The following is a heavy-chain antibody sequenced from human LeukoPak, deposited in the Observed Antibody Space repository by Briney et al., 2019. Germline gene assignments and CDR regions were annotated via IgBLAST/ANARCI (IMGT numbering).Heavy chain of an antibody. CDR2: IIPILGIA. CDR1: GGIFSSYT. V-gene: IGHV1-69*02. J-gene: IGHJ6*02. CDR3: ASLPSGGYYYYYRMDV. D-gene: IGHD3-3*01. Sequence: ASVTVSCKASGGIFSSYTMSWVRQAPGQGLEWMGRIIPILGIANYAQKFQGRVTITADHSTSTASMELSSLRPEDTAVYYCASLPSGGYYYYYRMDVWGQGTTVTVSS.